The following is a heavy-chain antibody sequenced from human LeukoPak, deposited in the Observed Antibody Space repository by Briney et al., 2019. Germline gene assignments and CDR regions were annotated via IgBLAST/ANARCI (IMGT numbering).Heavy chain of an antibody. J-gene: IGHJ6*04. Sequence: PGGSLRLSCAASGFTFSSYAMRWVRQAPGKGLGWVSYISSSGSTIYYADSVKGRFTISRDNAKNSLYLQMNSLRAEDTAVYHCAELGITMIGGVWGKGTTVTISS. CDR3: AELGITMIGGV. CDR2: ISSSGSTI. CDR1: GFTFSSYA. V-gene: IGHV3-48*03. D-gene: IGHD3-10*02.